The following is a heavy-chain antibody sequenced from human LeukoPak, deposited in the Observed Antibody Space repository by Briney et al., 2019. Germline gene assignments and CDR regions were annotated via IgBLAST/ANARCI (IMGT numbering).Heavy chain of an antibody. CDR2: IKQDGSEK. V-gene: IGHV3-7*01. CDR3: ARGRLTYYYDSSGYPFDY. CDR1: GFTFSSYW. Sequence: GGSLRLSCAASGFTFSSYWMSWVRQAPGKGLEWVANIKQDGSEKYYVDSVKGRFTISRDNAKNSLYLQMNSLRAEDTAVYSCARGRLTYYYDSSGYPFDYWGQGTLVTVSS. D-gene: IGHD3-22*01. J-gene: IGHJ4*02.